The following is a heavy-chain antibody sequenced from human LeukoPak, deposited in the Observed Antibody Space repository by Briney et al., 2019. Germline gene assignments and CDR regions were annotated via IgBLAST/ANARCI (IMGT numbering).Heavy chain of an antibody. CDR2: INPNSGGT. V-gene: IGHV1-2*02. J-gene: IGHJ4*02. CDR1: GYTFTGYY. Sequence: ASVTVSCKASGYTFTGYYMHWVRQAPGQALEWMGWINPNSGGTNYAQKFQGRVTMTRDTSISTAYMELSRLRSDDTAVYYCARSALAASIAARPFDYWGQGTPVTVSS. CDR3: ARSALAASIAARPFDY. D-gene: IGHD6-6*01.